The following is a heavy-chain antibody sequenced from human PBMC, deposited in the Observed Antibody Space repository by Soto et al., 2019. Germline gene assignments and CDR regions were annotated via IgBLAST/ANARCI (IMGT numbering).Heavy chain of an antibody. CDR3: ARRGSSGWRYYYYYMDV. CDR1: GYTFTSYD. J-gene: IGHJ6*03. D-gene: IGHD6-19*01. V-gene: IGHV1-8*01. CDR2: MNPNSGNT. Sequence: GPSVKVSCKASGYTFTSYDINWVRQATGQGLEWMGWMNPNSGNTGYAQKFQGRVTMTRNTSISTAYMELSSLRSEDTAVYYCARRGSSGWRYYYYYMDVWGKGTTVTVSS.